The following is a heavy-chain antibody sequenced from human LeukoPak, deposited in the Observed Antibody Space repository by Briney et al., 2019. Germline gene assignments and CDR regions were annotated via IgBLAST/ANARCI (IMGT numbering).Heavy chain of an antibody. J-gene: IGHJ5*02. V-gene: IGHV1-18*01. CDR1: GYTFIHYG. CDR3: ARDWYCGDGSCNDCFDP. Sequence: ASVKVSCQASGYTFIHYGISWLRQAAGQGLKWLGWVSGRNDVTTYAQNFQGRVTMTADTYTGTAYMELASLRSDDTAIYYCARDWYCGDGSCNDCFDPWGQGTLVTVSS. D-gene: IGHD2-15*01. CDR2: VSGRNDVT.